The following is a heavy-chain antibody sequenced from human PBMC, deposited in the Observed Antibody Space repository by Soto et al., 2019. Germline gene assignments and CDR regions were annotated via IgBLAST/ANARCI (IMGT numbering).Heavy chain of an antibody. CDR3: AKKYSSTSKYYYYGMDV. CDR2: ISYDGSNK. J-gene: IGHJ6*02. D-gene: IGHD6-13*01. Sequence: GGSLRLSCAASGFTFSSYGMHWVRQAPGKGLEWVAVISYDGSNKYYADSVKGRFTISRDNSKNTLYLQMNSLRAEDTAVYYCAKKYSSTSKYYYYGMDVWGQGTTVTVSS. CDR1: GFTFSSYG. V-gene: IGHV3-30*18.